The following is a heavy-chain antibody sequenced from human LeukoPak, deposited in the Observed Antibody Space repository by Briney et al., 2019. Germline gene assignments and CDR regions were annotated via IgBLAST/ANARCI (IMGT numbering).Heavy chain of an antibody. D-gene: IGHD5-12*01. CDR1: GGSISSSGYY. J-gene: IGHJ6*03. CDR3: AKWAHSGYEGYYYYMDV. V-gene: IGHV4-39*01. CDR2: IHYSGST. Sequence: SETLSLICTVAGGSISSSGYYWGWIRQPPGKGLEWIGTIHYSGSTYYNPSLKSRVTISVDTSKNQFSLKLSSVTAADTAVYYCAKWAHSGYEGYYYYMDVWGKGTTVTISS.